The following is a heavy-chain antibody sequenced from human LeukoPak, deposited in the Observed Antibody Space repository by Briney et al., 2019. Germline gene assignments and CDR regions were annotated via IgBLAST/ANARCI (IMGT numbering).Heavy chain of an antibody. CDR2: IYYSGNT. D-gene: IGHD6-19*01. J-gene: IGHJ4*02. CDR1: GGSVSSGSYY. V-gene: IGHV4-61*01. CDR3: ATNSGWYDSGTINY. Sequence: PSETLSLTCSVSGGSVSSGSYYWSWIRQPPGTGLEWIGYIYYSGNTNYNPSLKSRVTISLDTSKNQFSLKVSSVTAADTAVYYCATNSGWYDSGTINYWGQGTLVTVSS.